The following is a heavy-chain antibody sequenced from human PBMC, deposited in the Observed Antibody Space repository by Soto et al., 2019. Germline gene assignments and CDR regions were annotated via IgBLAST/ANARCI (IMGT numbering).Heavy chain of an antibody. Sequence: QLQLQESGPGLVKPSETLSLTCTVSGGSISSSRYYWGWIRQPPGKGLEWIGSIYYSGSTYYNASLKSRVTISVDTSKNQFSLKLGAVTAADTAVYYCATKTGGGWEDGMDVWGQGTTVTVSS. V-gene: IGHV4-39*01. J-gene: IGHJ6*02. D-gene: IGHD6-19*01. CDR3: ATKTGGGWEDGMDV. CDR2: IYYSGST. CDR1: GGSISSSRYY.